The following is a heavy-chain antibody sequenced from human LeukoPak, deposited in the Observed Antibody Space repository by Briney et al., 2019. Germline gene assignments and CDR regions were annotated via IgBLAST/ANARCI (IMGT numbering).Heavy chain of an antibody. CDR3: AREGRLQSFGI. Sequence: SETLSLTCTVSGGSISNYYWSWIRQPPGKGLEWIGYIYYSGSTNYNPSLKSRVTISVDTSKNQFSLKLSSVTAADTAVYYCAREGRLQSFGIWGQGTMVTVSS. CDR2: IYYSGST. J-gene: IGHJ3*02. V-gene: IGHV4-59*01. CDR1: GGSISNYY. D-gene: IGHD3-16*01.